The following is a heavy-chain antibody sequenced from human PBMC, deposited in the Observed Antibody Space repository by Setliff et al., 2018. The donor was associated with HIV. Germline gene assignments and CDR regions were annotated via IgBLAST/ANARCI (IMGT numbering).Heavy chain of an antibody. V-gene: IGHV4-59*11. CDR1: GGSISTHH. Sequence: PSETLSLTCTVSGGSISTHHWSWIRQPPGKGLEWIRQINYDGKTNYNPSLKSRVTVSLDKSKDQLSLNLNSGTAAATALYFCSRVLSSGYAGPFDSCGKGTTVTVSS. CDR3: SRVLSSGYAGPFDS. CDR2: INYDGKT. D-gene: IGHD3-22*01. J-gene: IGHJ6*04.